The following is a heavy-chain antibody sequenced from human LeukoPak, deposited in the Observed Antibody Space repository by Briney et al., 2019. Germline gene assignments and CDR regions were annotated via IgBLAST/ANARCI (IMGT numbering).Heavy chain of an antibody. CDR1: GYTLTELS. V-gene: IGHV1-24*01. Sequence: ASVKVSCKVSGYTLTELSIHWVRQAPGKGLEWMGGFDPEDGETIYAQKFQGRVTMTEDTSTDTAYMELSSLRSEDTAVYYCATPRPAAMSGYYYYGMDVWGKGTTVTVSS. J-gene: IGHJ6*04. CDR3: ATPRPAAMSGYYYYGMDV. D-gene: IGHD2-2*01. CDR2: FDPEDGET.